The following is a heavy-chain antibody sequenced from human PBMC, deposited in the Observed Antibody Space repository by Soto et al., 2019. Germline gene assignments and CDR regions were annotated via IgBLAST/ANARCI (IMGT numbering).Heavy chain of an antibody. CDR3: ARHLYSGESSGYYGY. CDR1: GGSISSYY. CDR2: VHYTGST. D-gene: IGHD3-22*01. V-gene: IGHV4-39*01. J-gene: IGHJ4*02. Sequence: SETLSLTCTVSGGSISSYYWSWIRQPPGKGLEWIGSVHYTGSTYYNPSLKSRVTMSVDSSKNHLSLKVSSVTAADTAVYYCARHLYSGESSGYYGYWGQGALVTVSS.